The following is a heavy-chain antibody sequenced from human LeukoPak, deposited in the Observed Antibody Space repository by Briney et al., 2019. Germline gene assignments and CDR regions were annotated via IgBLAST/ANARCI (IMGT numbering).Heavy chain of an antibody. D-gene: IGHD3-10*01. CDR3: ARTLSWSFYSDY. V-gene: IGHV4-59*01. J-gene: IGHJ4*02. Sequence: PSETLSLTCTVSGGSICTYLWSWIRQPPGKGLEWIGYIYNSGNTNYNPSLKSRVTISVDRSKNQFSLKLSSVTAADTAVYYCARTLSWSFYSDYWDQGTRVTVSS. CDR1: GGSICTYL. CDR2: IYNSGNT.